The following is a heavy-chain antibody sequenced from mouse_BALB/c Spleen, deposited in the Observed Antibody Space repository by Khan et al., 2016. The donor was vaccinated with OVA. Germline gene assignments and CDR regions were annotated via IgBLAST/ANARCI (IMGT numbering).Heavy chain of an antibody. Sequence: QVQLQQSGAELVKPGASVRLSCKASGYTFTSYYLYWVKQRPGQGLEWIGDINPSSGGTNFNEKFKSKATLTVDKSSSTAYIQLNSLTSEDSAVYYCTRDRIDYWGQGTTLTVSS. J-gene: IGHJ2*01. CDR2: INPSSGGT. V-gene: IGHV1S81*02. CDR3: TRDRIDY. CDR1: GYTFTSYY.